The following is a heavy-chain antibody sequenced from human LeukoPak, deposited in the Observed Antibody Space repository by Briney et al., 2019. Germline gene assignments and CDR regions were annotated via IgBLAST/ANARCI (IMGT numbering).Heavy chain of an antibody. CDR2: ISTSGST. CDR3: ASGRQQLAHYGMDV. D-gene: IGHD6-13*01. V-gene: IGHV4-61*02. CDR1: VFSSGDYY. Sequence: SETLSLTCTVSVFSSGDYYWSWIRQPAGKGLEWIGRISTSGSTNYNPSLKSRVTISVDTSKNQFSLKLSSVTAADTAVYYCASGRQQLAHYGMDVWGQGTTVTVSS. J-gene: IGHJ6*02.